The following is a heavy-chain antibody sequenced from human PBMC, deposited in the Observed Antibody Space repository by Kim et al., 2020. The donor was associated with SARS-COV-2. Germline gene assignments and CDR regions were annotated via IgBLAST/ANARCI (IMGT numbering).Heavy chain of an antibody. J-gene: IGHJ4*02. CDR2: ISGSGGST. Sequence: GGSLRLSCAASGFTFSSYAMSWVRQAPGKGLEWVSAISGSGGSTYYADSVKGRFTISRDNSKNTLYLQMNSLRAEDTAVYYCAKDRFMVGTSWAIYYFDYWGQGTLVTVSS. D-gene: IGHD2-21*02. CDR3: AKDRFMVGTSWAIYYFDY. V-gene: IGHV3-23*01. CDR1: GFTFSSYA.